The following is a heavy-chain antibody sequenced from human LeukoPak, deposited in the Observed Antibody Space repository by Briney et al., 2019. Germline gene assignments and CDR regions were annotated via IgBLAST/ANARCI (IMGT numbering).Heavy chain of an antibody. CDR3: ARDATIVVPAAISSGAYYYYYGMDV. D-gene: IGHD2-2*01. CDR2: ISYDGGNK. CDR1: GFTFSSYA. V-gene: IGHV3-30*04. J-gene: IGHJ6*02. Sequence: GRSLRLSCAASGFTFSSYAMHWVRQAPGKGLEWVAVISYDGGNKYYADSVKGRFTISRDNSKNTLYLQMNSLRAEDTAVYYCARDATIVVPAAISSGAYYYYYGMDVWGQGTTVTVSS.